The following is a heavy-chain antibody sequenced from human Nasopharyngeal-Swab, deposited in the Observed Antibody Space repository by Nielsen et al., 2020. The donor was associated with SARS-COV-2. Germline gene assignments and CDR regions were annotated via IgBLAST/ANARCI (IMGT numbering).Heavy chain of an antibody. CDR1: GFTFSSYS. CDR3: ARDQIPSYYYDSSGPNQIDY. Sequence: GESLKISCAASGFTFSSYSMNWVRQAPGKGLEWVSSISSSSSYIYYADSVKGRFTISRDNAKNSLYPQMNSLRAEDTAVYYCARDQIPSYYYDSSGPNQIDYWGQGTLVTVSS. D-gene: IGHD3-22*01. CDR2: ISSSSSYI. J-gene: IGHJ4*02. V-gene: IGHV3-21*01.